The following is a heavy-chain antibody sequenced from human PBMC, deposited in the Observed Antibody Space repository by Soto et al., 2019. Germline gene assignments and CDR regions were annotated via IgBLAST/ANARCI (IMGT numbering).Heavy chain of an antibody. CDR1: GGSISSSSYY. CDR3: ATQEVGGSYVYTFDP. J-gene: IGHJ5*02. D-gene: IGHD1-26*01. Sequence: PSETLSLTCTVSGGSISSSSYYWGWIRQPPGKGLEWIGSIYYSGSTYYNPSLKSRVTISVDTSKNQFSLKLSSVTAADTAVYYCATQEVGGSYVYTFDPWGQGTLVTVSS. V-gene: IGHV4-39*01. CDR2: IYYSGST.